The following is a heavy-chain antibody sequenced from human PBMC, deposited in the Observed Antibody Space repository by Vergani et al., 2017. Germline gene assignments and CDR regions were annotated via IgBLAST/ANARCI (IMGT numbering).Heavy chain of an antibody. CDR2: FYHTGST. D-gene: IGHD3-22*01. CDR1: CVSISRYY. Sequence: QVQLQESGPGLVKPSETLSLTCTVSCVSISRYYCSCILQPPGKGLEWIGIFYHTGSTYYNPSLKSRVTISVDTSKNQFSLRLSSVTAADTAVYYCARQRGYYDSSGYYFNWFDPWGQGTLVTVSS. CDR3: ARQRGYYDSSGYYFNWFDP. J-gene: IGHJ5*02. V-gene: IGHV4-59*08.